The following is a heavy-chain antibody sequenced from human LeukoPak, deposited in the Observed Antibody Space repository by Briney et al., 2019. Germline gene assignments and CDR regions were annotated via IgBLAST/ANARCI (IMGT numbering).Heavy chain of an antibody. J-gene: IGHJ4*02. CDR3: ARDQYYDSSGYLGW. CDR2: IRYDGSIK. D-gene: IGHD3-22*01. CDR1: GFTFSNYD. V-gene: IGHV3-30*02. Sequence: GGSLRLSCAASGFTFSNYDMHWVRQAPGKGLEWVAFIRYDGSIKYYADSVKGRFTISRDNAKNSLYLQMNSLRAEDTAVYYCARDQYYDSSGYLGWWGQGTLVTVSS.